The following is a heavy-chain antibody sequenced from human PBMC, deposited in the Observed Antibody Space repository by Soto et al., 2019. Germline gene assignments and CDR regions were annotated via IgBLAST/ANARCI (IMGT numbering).Heavy chain of an antibody. J-gene: IGHJ4*02. CDR3: ARGGVPAAMSY. CDR1: EFTISSFW. CDR2: INSDGSNT. V-gene: IGHV3-74*01. Sequence: GGSKRLSNAASEFTISSFWMHWVRHAPGEGLVWVSRINSDGSNTNYADSVKGRFTISRDNAKNTLYLQMNSLRAEDTAVHYCARGGVPAAMSYWGQGTLVTVSS. D-gene: IGHD2-2*01.